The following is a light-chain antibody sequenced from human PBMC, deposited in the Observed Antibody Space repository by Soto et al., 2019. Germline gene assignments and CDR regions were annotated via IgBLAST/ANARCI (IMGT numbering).Light chain of an antibody. CDR2: GAS. J-gene: IGKJ5*01. Sequence: DIVMTQSPVTLSVSPGERATLSCRASQSVGSNLAWYQQKPGQAPRLLIYGASTRATGIPARFSGSGSGTEFTLTISSLHSEDFSVYYCQQHNTWPITFGQGTRLEI. CDR1: QSVGSN. V-gene: IGKV3-15*01. CDR3: QQHNTWPIT.